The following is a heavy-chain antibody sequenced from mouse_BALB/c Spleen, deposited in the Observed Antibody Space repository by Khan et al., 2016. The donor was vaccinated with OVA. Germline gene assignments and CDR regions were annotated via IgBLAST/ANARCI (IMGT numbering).Heavy chain of an antibody. V-gene: IGHV1-7*01. Sequence: QVQLQQSGAELAKPGASVKMSCKASGYTFTSYWIHWVKQRPGQGVDWIGYINPSTGYSDYNQKFKDKATLTADRSSSTVYMQLSSLTSKDSAVYYCARCPLLRQSAFAYWGQGTLVTVSA. CDR1: GYTFTSYW. CDR3: ARCPLLRQSAFAY. J-gene: IGHJ3*01. D-gene: IGHD1-2*01. CDR2: INPSTGYS.